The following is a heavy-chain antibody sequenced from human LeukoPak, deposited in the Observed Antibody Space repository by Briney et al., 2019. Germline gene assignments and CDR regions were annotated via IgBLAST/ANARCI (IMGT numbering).Heavy chain of an antibody. V-gene: IGHV4-38-2*02. CDR3: ARGPYSSAWGDYFQP. CDR2: FYHSGNT. Sequence: SETLSLTCSVSDYSISSGYYWGWIRQSPGTGLEWIANFYHSGNTYYNPSLWSRVTISIDTSNNQFSLNLSSVTAADTAVYYCARGPYSSAWGDYFQPWGQGTLVTVSS. J-gene: IGHJ1*01. CDR1: DYSISSGYY. D-gene: IGHD6-19*01.